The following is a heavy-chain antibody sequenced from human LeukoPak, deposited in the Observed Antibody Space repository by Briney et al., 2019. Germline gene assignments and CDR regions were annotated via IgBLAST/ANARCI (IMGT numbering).Heavy chain of an antibody. Sequence: SETLSLTCAVYGGSFSGYYGSGIPQPPGRGLEGMGEINYSGSTKYNPSLKSRATMSVDPSKNQFSLNLSSVTAADTAVYYCARLSQRDTATHYIFLDVWGKGATVTVSS. CDR3: ARLSQRDTATHYIFLDV. CDR2: INYSGST. CDR1: GGSFSGYY. D-gene: IGHD4-11*01. J-gene: IGHJ6*04. V-gene: IGHV4-34*01.